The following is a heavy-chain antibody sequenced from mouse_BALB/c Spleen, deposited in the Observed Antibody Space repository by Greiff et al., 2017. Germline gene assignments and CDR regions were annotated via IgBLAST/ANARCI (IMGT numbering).Heavy chain of an antibody. D-gene: IGHD2-14*01. CDR2: INPSSGYT. CDR1: GYTFTSYT. CDR3: ARGGYDGYYAMDY. Sequence: QVQLQQSGAELARPGASVKMSCKASGYTFTSYTMHWVTQRPGQGLEWIGYINPSSGYTNYNQKFKDKATLTADKSSSTAYMQLSSLTSEDSAVYYCARGGYDGYYAMDYWGQGTSVTVSS. J-gene: IGHJ4*01. V-gene: IGHV1-4*01.